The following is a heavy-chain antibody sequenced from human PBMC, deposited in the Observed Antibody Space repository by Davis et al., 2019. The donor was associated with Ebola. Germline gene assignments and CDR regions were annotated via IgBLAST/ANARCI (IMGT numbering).Heavy chain of an antibody. Sequence: PGGSLRLSCAASGFTFSSYGMHWVRQAPGKGLEWVAFIRYDGSNKYYADSVKGRFTISRDNSKNTLYLQMNSLRAEDTAVYYCARERIAAAGTGVYWGQGTLVAVSS. V-gene: IGHV3-30*02. CDR1: GFTFSSYG. CDR3: ARERIAAAGTGVY. D-gene: IGHD6-13*01. J-gene: IGHJ4*02. CDR2: IRYDGSNK.